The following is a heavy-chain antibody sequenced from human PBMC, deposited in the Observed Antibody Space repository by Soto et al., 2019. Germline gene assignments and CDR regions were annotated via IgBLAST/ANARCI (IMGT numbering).Heavy chain of an antibody. V-gene: IGHV1-69*13. J-gene: IGHJ6*02. D-gene: IGHD2-2*01. CDR3: AIINIVVVPAARYYYYYYGMDV. CDR2: IIPIFGTA. Sequence: ASVKVSCKASGGTFSSYAISWVRQAPGQGLEWMGGIIPIFGTANYAQKFQGRVTITADESTSTAYMELSSLRSEDTAVYYCAIINIVVVPAARYYYYYYGMDVWGQGTTVTVSS. CDR1: GGTFSSYA.